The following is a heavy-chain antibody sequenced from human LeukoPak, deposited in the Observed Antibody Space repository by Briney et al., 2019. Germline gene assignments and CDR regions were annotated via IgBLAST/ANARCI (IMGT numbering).Heavy chain of an antibody. J-gene: IGHJ4*02. D-gene: IGHD5-24*01. CDR3: ARGARWLQLVWTY. Sequence: ASVTVSCTASGYTFTSYDINWVRQAPGQGLEWMGWMNPNSGNTGYAQKFQGRVTMTRNTSISTAYMELSSLRSEDTAVYYCARGARWLQLVWTYWGQGTLVTVSS. V-gene: IGHV1-8*01. CDR1: GYTFTSYD. CDR2: MNPNSGNT.